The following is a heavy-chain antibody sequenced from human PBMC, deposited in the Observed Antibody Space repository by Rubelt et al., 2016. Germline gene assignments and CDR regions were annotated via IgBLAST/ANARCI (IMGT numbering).Heavy chain of an antibody. Sequence: QLQLQESGPGLVKPSETLSLTCTVSGGSISSSSYYWGWIRQPPGKGLEWIGSIYYSGSTYYNPSLKGRVTISVDTSKTQFSLKLSSVTAADTAVYYCATLTSGYYDSSGLYWGQGTLVTVSS. CDR1: GGSISSSSYY. J-gene: IGHJ4*02. V-gene: IGHV4-39*01. CDR3: ATLTSGYYDSSGLY. CDR2: IYYSGST. D-gene: IGHD3-22*01.